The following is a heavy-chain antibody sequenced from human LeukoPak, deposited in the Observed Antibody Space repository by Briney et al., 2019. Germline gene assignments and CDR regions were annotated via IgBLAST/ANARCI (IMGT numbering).Heavy chain of an antibody. Sequence: GGSLRLSCAASGFTFSSYAMHWVRQAPGKGLEWVAVISYDGSNKYYADSVKGRFTISRDNSKNTPYLQMNSLRAEDTAVYYCASEDPKPIQWLAEDWFDPWGQGTLVTVSS. CDR2: ISYDGSNK. CDR3: ASEDPKPIQWLAEDWFDP. J-gene: IGHJ5*02. CDR1: GFTFSSYA. D-gene: IGHD6-19*01. V-gene: IGHV3-30*14.